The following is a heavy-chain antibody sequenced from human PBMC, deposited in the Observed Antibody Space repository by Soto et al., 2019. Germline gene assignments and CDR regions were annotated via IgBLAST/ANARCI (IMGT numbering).Heavy chain of an antibody. CDR1: GGSISGTTYY. Sequence: SETLSLTCTVSGGSISGTTYYWGRIRQPPGKGQEWIGSIYHSGSTYYNPSLKSRVTISVDTSKNLFSLKLSSVTAADTAVYHCARLKDYGSGSYRSRFDYWGQGTVVTVSS. CDR2: IYHSGST. D-gene: IGHD3-10*01. J-gene: IGHJ4*02. V-gene: IGHV4-39*01. CDR3: ARLKDYGSGSYRSRFDY.